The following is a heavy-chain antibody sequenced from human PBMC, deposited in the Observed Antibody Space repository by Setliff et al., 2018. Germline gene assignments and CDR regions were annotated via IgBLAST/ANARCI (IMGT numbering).Heavy chain of an antibody. CDR3: ARTCSGSGCYAGLES. CDR1: GFTFSSYR. V-gene: IGHV3-33*08. J-gene: IGHJ4*02. Sequence: GGSLRLSCSASGFTFSSYRMHWVRQAPGKGLEWVAVIWDDGGKKYHADYVKGRFTISRDNSKNTLYLEMNSLRAEDTAVYYCARTCSGSGCYAGLESWGQGTPVTVSS. D-gene: IGHD2-15*01. CDR2: IWDDGGKK.